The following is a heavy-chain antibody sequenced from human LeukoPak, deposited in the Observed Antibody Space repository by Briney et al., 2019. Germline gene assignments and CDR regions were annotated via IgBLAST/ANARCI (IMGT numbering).Heavy chain of an antibody. CDR2: ISSNGGST. CDR1: GLTFSSYA. V-gene: IGHV3-64*01. D-gene: IGHD6-19*01. Sequence: GGSLRLSCAASGLTFSSYAMHWVRQAPGKGLEYVSAISSNGGSTYYANSVKGRFIISRDNSKNTLYLQMGSLRAEDMAVYYCARRQYSSGWGYAFDIWGQGTMVTVSS. CDR3: ARRQYSSGWGYAFDI. J-gene: IGHJ3*02.